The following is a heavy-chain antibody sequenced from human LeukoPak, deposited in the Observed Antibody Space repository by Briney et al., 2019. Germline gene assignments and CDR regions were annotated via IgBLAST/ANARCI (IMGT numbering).Heavy chain of an antibody. CDR2: INPNSGGT. CDR3: ARGRVVVVPAAIPPVNWYFDL. V-gene: IGHV1-2*02. J-gene: IGHJ2*01. CDR1: GYTFTGYY. Sequence: ASVKVSCKASGYTFTGYYMHWVRQAPGQGLEWMGWINPNSGGTNYAQKFQGRVTMTRDTSISTAYMELSRLRSDDTDVYYCARGRVVVVPAAIPPVNWYFDLWGRGTLVTVSS. D-gene: IGHD2-2*02.